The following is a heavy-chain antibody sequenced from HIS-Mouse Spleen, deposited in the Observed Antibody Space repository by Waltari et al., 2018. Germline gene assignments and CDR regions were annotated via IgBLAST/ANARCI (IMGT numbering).Heavy chain of an antibody. V-gene: IGHV1-2*02. D-gene: IGHD3-3*01. CDR3: ARAVRGYYDFWSGYHY. J-gene: IGHJ4*02. CDR1: GYTFTGYY. Sequence: QVQLVQSGAEVKKPGASVKVSCQASGYTFTGYYMPWVRQAPGQGLEWMGWINPNSGGTNYAQKFQGRVTMTRDTSISTAYMELSRLRSDDTAVYYCARAVRGYYDFWSGYHYWGQGTLVTVSS. CDR2: INPNSGGT.